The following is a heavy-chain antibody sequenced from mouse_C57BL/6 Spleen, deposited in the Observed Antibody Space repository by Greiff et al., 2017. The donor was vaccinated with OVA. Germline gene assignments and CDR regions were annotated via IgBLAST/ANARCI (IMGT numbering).Heavy chain of an antibody. CDR2: IDPSDSET. V-gene: IGHV1-52*01. J-gene: IGHJ2*01. Sequence: QVQLQQPGAELVRPGSSAKLSCKASGYTFTSYWMHWVKQRPIQGLEWIGNIDPSDSETHYNQKFKDKATLTVDKSSSTAYMQLSSLTSEDSAVYYCAREAQGLDYWGQGTTLTVSS. D-gene: IGHD3-2*02. CDR1: GYTFTSYW. CDR3: AREAQGLDY.